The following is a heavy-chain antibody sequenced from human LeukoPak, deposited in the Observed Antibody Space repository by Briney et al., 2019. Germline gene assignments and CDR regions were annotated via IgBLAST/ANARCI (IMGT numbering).Heavy chain of an antibody. D-gene: IGHD5/OR15-5a*01. CDR1: GFTFSSYG. Sequence: SGGSLRLSCAASGFTFSSYGMHWVRQAPGKGLEWVSAISGSGGSTYYADSVKGRFTISRDNSKNTLYLQMNSLRAEDTAVYYCAKQTYPLVYPDYWGQGTLVTVSS. CDR2: ISGSGGST. J-gene: IGHJ4*02. V-gene: IGHV3-23*01. CDR3: AKQTYPLVYPDY.